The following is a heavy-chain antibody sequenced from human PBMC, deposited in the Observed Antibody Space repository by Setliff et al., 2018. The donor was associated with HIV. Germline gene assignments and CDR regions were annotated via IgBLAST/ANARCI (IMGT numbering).Heavy chain of an antibody. V-gene: IGHV1-69*05. CDR1: GGTFSSYV. CDR3: AKTIAAAATLPFDF. D-gene: IGHD6-13*01. Sequence: SVKVSCKASGGTFSSYVISWVRQAPGQGLEWMGGIIPIFGTANNAQKFQGRVTITRDTSASTAYMELSSLRSEDTAVYYCAKTIAAAATLPFDFWGQGTLVTVSS. J-gene: IGHJ4*02. CDR2: IIPIFGTA.